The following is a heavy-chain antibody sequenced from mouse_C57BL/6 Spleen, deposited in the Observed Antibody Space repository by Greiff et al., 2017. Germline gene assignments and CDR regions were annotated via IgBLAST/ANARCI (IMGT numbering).Heavy chain of an antibody. Sequence: VQLQESGPELVKPGASVKISCKASGYAFSSSWMNWVKQRPGKGLEWIGRIYPGDGDTNYNGKFKGKATLTADKSSSTAYMQLSSLTSEDSAVYFCARAGGSQDYWGQGTTLTVSS. J-gene: IGHJ2*01. CDR3: ARAGGSQDY. CDR2: IYPGDGDT. V-gene: IGHV1-82*01. D-gene: IGHD1-1*01. CDR1: GYAFSSSW.